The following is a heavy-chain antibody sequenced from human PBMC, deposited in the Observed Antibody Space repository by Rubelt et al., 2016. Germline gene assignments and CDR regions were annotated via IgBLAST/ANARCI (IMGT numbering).Heavy chain of an antibody. Sequence: QVTLRESGPALVKPTQTLTLTCTFSGFSLSTSGMCVSWIRQPPGKALGWLARIDWDDDKYYSTSLKTRLTISKDTSKNQVVLTMTNMDPVDTATYYCARILLPDYYDSSGGMDVWGQGTTVTVSS. V-gene: IGHV2-70*15. CDR1: GFSLSTSGMC. CDR2: IDWDDDK. J-gene: IGHJ6*02. D-gene: IGHD3-22*01. CDR3: ARILLPDYYDSSGGMDV.